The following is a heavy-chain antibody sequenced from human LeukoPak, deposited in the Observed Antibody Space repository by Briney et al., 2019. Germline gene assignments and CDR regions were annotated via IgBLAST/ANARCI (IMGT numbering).Heavy chain of an antibody. CDR2: NNPNSGGT. D-gene: IGHD2-2*01. Sequence: ASVKVSCKASGYTFTGYYMHWVRQAPGQGLEWMGWNNPNSGGTNYAQKFQGRVTMTRDTSISTAYMELSRLRSDDTAVYYCARMAAGCSSTSCYYYYYYMDVWGKGTTVTVSS. CDR1: GYTFTGYY. CDR3: ARMAAGCSSTSCYYYYYYMDV. J-gene: IGHJ6*03. V-gene: IGHV1-2*02.